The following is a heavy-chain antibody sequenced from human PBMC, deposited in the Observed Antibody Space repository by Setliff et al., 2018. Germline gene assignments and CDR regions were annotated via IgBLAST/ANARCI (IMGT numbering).Heavy chain of an antibody. V-gene: IGHV4-39*02. CDR2: IYYSGST. Sequence: TSETLSLTCTVSGGSISSSSYYWGWIRQPPGKGLEWIGSIYYSGSTYYNPSLKSRVTISVDTSKNQFSLKLSSVTAADTALYYCARESRFGYSGYDCAFDYWGQGMLVTVSS. D-gene: IGHD5-12*01. CDR3: ARESRFGYSGYDCAFDY. J-gene: IGHJ4*02. CDR1: GGSISSSSYY.